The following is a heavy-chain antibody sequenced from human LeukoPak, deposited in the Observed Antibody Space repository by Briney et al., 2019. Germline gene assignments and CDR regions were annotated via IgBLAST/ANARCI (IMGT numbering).Heavy chain of an antibody. CDR2: IIPIFGTA. CDR1: GGTFSSYA. CDR3: AGDIVVVPAAMSLRY. V-gene: IGHV1-69*13. J-gene: IGHJ4*02. Sequence: ASVKVSCKASGGTFSSYAISWVRQAPGQGLEWMGGIIPIFGTANYAQKFQGRVTITADESTSTAYMELSSLRSEDTAVYYCAGDIVVVPAAMSLRYWGQGTLVTVSS. D-gene: IGHD2-2*01.